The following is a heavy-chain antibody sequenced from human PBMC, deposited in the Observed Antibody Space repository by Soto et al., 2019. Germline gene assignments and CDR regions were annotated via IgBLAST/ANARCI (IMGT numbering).Heavy chain of an antibody. D-gene: IGHD2-15*01. V-gene: IGHV3-23*01. CDR3: AKCRYCSGGSCLARYYYYYMDV. CDR1: GFTFSSYA. Sequence: PGGSLRLSCAASGFTFSSYAMSWVRQAPGKGLEWVSAISGSGGSTYYADSVKGRFTISRDNSKNTLYLQMNSLRAEDTAVYYCAKCRYCSGGSCLARYYYYYMDVRAKRTTVTVSS. CDR2: ISGSGGST. J-gene: IGHJ6*03.